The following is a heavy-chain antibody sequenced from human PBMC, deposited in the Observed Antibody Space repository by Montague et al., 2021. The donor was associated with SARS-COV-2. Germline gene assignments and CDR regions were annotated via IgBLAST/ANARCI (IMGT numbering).Heavy chain of an antibody. CDR3: ARGDGVVVAAPYI. V-gene: IGHV4-31*03. J-gene: IGHJ6*02. D-gene: IGHD2-15*01. CDR1: GGSISNGGYY. CDR2: MYDSGST. Sequence: TLSLTCTVSGGSISNGGYYCSWIRQRPGKGLEWIGYMYDSGSTYYNPSLTSRGTMSLDTSKNQFSLKLSSVTAADTAVYYCARGDGVVVAAPYIWGQGTTVTVSS.